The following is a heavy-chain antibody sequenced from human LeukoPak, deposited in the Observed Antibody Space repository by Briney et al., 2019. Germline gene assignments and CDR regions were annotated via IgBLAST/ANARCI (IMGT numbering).Heavy chain of an antibody. V-gene: IGHV1-2*02. CDR1: GYTFTSYD. D-gene: IGHD1-1*01. CDR2: INPYSGDT. CDR3: AKVAGTTPNHYYYYMDV. Sequence: ASVKVSCKASGYTFTSYDINWVRQATGQGLEWMGWINPYSGDTNYAQKFQGRVTMTRDTSISTAHMELSRLMSDDTAVYYCAKVAGTTPNHYYYYMDVWGRGTTVTVSS. J-gene: IGHJ6*03.